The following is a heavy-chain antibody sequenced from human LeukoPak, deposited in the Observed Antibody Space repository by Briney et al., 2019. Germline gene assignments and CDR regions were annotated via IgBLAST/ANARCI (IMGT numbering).Heavy chain of an antibody. V-gene: IGHV4-34*01. J-gene: IGHJ4*02. CDR2: INHSGST. D-gene: IGHD3-22*01. CDR3: ARGRVYYDSSGYYYTTKHIYFDY. CDR1: GGSFSGYY. Sequence: SETLSLTCAVYGGSFSGYYWSWIRQPPGKGLEWIGEINHSGSTNYNPSLKSRVTISVDTSKNQFSLKLSSVTAAGTAVYYCARGRVYYDSSGYYYTTKHIYFDYWGQGTLVTVSS.